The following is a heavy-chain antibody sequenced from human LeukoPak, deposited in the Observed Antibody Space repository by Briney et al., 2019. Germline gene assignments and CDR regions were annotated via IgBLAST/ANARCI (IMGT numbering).Heavy chain of an antibody. CDR3: AKDLTAAAGGNYYYYYYMDV. J-gene: IGHJ6*03. V-gene: IGHV3-30*02. CDR2: IRYDGSNK. D-gene: IGHD6-13*01. CDR1: GFTFSSYG. Sequence: GGSPRLSCAASGFTFSSYGMHWVRQAPGKGLEWVAFIRYDGSNKYYADSVKGRFTISRDNSKNTLYLQMNSLRVEDTAVYYCAKDLTAAAGGNYYYYYYMDVWGKGTTVTISS.